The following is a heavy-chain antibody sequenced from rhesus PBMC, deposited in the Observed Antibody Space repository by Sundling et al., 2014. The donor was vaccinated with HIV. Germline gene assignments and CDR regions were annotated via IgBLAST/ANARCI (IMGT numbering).Heavy chain of an antibody. CDR3: ARTGPWTGYYSFDY. D-gene: IGHD3-3*01. Sequence: QVQMQESGPGLVKPSETLSLTCGVSGASISGGFAWSWIRQPPGKGLEWIGHISGSGSRANYNPSLKSRVTLSLDTSKNHLSLRLSSVTAADTAVYFCARTGPWTGYYSFDYWGQGVLVPVSS. V-gene: IGHV4-127*01. CDR2: ISGSGSRA. CDR1: GASISGGFA. J-gene: IGHJ4*01.